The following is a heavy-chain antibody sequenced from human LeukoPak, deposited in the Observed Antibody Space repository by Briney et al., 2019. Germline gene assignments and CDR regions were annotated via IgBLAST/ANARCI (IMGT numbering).Heavy chain of an antibody. D-gene: IGHD3-22*01. V-gene: IGHV3-48*01. CDR1: GFTFSTYP. Sequence: GGSLRLSCAASGFTFSTYPMNWVRQAPGEGLEWVSYISSSSSTIYYADSVKGRFTISRDKAKNSLYLQMNSLRAEDTAVYFCARDSRGYYGDFDYWGQGTLVSVSS. CDR2: ISSSSSTI. CDR3: ARDSRGYYGDFDY. J-gene: IGHJ4*02.